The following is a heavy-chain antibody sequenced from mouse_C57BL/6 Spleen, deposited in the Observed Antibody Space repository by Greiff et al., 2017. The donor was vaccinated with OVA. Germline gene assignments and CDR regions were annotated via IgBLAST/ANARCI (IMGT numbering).Heavy chain of an antibody. D-gene: IGHD2-2*01. Sequence: EVQRVESGPELVKPGASVKISCKASGYSFTDYNMNWVKQSNGKSLEWIGVINSNYGTTSYNQKFKGKATLTVDQSSSTAYMQLNSLTSEDSAVYYCARSIYGYDGYYFDYWGQGTTLTVSS. CDR1: GYSFTDYN. CDR2: INSNYGTT. CDR3: ARSIYGYDGYYFDY. J-gene: IGHJ2*01. V-gene: IGHV1-39*01.